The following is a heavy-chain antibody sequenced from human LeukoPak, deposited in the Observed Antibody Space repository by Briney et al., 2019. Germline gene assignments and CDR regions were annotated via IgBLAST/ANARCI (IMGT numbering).Heavy chain of an antibody. D-gene: IGHD3-16*02. CDR2: IGTAGDT. Sequence: PGGSLRLSCAASGFTFSNYDMHWVRQGTGKGLEWVSAIGTAGDTYYPGSVKGRFTISRDNAKNSLYLQMNSLRAEDTAVYYCATVYDYVWGSYRPFDYWGQGTLVTVSS. CDR3: ATVYDYVWGSYRPFDY. CDR1: GFTFSNYD. J-gene: IGHJ4*02. V-gene: IGHV3-13*04.